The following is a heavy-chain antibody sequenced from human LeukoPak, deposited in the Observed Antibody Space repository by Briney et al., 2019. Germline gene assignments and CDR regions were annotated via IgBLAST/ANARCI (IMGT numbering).Heavy chain of an antibody. CDR2: IYSDGSTT. CDR3: ARESGFYGDYGAFDI. V-gene: IGHV3-74*01. J-gene: IGHJ3*02. CDR1: GFTFSSYW. D-gene: IGHD4-17*01. Sequence: PGGSLRLSCAASGFTFSSYWKHWVRQAPGEGLVWVSRIYSDGSTTNYADSVKGRFTISRDNAKNTLYLQMNSLRAEDTAIYYCARESGFYGDYGAFDIWGQGTTVTVSS.